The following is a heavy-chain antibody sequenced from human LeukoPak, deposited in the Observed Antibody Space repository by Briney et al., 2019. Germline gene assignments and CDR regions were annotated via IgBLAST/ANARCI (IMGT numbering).Heavy chain of an antibody. D-gene: IGHD2-8*01. Sequence: GGSLRLSCAASGFTVSSNYMSWVRQAPGKGLEWVSVIYSGGSTYYADSVKGRFTISRDNSNNTLYLQMNSLRAEDTAVYYCARMGQWYYYGMDVWGQGTTVTVSS. J-gene: IGHJ6*02. CDR1: GFTVSSNY. CDR2: IYSGGST. CDR3: ARMGQWYYYGMDV. V-gene: IGHV3-66*01.